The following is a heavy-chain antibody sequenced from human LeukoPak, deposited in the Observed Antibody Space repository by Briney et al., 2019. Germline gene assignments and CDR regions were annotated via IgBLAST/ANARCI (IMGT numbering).Heavy chain of an antibody. CDR3: ARDRITIFGVAEFDY. CDR2: IYYSGST. V-gene: IGHV4-31*03. D-gene: IGHD3-3*01. J-gene: IGHJ4*02. Sequence: SETLSLTCTVSGGSISSGGYYWSWIRQHPGKGLEWIGYIYYSGSTYYNPSLKSRVAISVDTSKNQFSLKLSSATAADTAVYYCARDRITIFGVAEFDYWGQGTLVTVSS. CDR1: GGSISSGGYY.